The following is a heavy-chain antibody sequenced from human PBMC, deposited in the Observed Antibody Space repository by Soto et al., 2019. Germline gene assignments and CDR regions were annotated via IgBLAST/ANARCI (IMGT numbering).Heavy chain of an antibody. D-gene: IGHD3-3*01. Sequence: PGGSLRLSCAASGFTFSSYAMSWVRQAPGKGLEWVSAISGSGGSTYYADSVKGRFTISRDNSKNTLYLQFNSLRAEDTAVYYCAKAQGITIFGVVIIGGMDVWGQGTTVTVSS. CDR2: ISGSGGST. J-gene: IGHJ6*02. CDR1: GFTFSSYA. V-gene: IGHV3-23*01. CDR3: AKAQGITIFGVVIIGGMDV.